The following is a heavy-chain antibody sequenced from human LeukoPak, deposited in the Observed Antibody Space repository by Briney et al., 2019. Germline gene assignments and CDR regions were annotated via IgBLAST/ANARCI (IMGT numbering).Heavy chain of an antibody. Sequence: ETLSLTCTVSGDSISSSTHYWGWIRQPPGKSLDWNGAIYSSGSTYYNPSLKTRVAISVDTSKNQFSLRLSSVTAADTAVYYCGLLSKVDYWGQGTLVTVSS. CDR2: IYSSGST. CDR3: GLLSKVDY. CDR1: GDSISSSTHY. D-gene: IGHD1-26*01. J-gene: IGHJ4*02. V-gene: IGHV4-39*07.